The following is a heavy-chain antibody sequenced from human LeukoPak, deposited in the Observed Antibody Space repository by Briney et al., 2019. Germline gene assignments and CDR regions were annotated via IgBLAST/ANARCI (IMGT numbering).Heavy chain of an antibody. V-gene: IGHV1-18*01. CDR3: ARVGYSYGYDY. D-gene: IGHD5-18*01. J-gene: IGHJ4*02. CDR1: GYTFTSYG. CDR2: ISVYDGNT. Sequence: ASVKVSCKAYGYTFTSYGISWVRQAPGQGLEWMGWISVYDGNTNYAQKLQGRVTMTTDTSTSTAYMELRSLRSDDTAVYYCARVGYSYGYDYWGQGTLVTVSS.